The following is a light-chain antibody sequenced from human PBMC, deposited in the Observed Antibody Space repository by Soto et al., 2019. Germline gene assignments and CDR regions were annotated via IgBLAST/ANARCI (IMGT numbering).Light chain of an antibody. V-gene: IGKV1-5*03. CDR1: QSISTR. CDR3: QDYNSWT. Sequence: DIQMTQSPSTLSASVGDRVTITCRASQSISTRLSWYQQKPGKAPKVLIYKASNLQSGVSSRFSGSGSGTEFTLTISSLQPDDFATYYCQDYNSWTFGQGTKVEI. CDR2: KAS. J-gene: IGKJ1*01.